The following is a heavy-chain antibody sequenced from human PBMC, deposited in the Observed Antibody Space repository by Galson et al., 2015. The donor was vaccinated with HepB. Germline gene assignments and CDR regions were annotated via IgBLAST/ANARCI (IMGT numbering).Heavy chain of an antibody. CDR3: ARAIRERITMIVVGPVAAYGMDV. Sequence: SLRLSCAASGFSFSNYGMHWVRQAPGKGLEWVALIWKDGSNKYFSDSVKGRFTISRDNSKKTLYLQMNSLRAEDTAVYYCARAIRERITMIVVGPVAAYGMDVWGQGTTVTVSS. D-gene: IGHD3-22*01. V-gene: IGHV3-33*08. CDR1: GFSFSNYG. J-gene: IGHJ6*02. CDR2: IWKDGSNK.